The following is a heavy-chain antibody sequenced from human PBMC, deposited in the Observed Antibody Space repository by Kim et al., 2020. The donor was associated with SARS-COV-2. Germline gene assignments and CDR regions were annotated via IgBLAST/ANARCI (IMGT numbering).Heavy chain of an antibody. J-gene: IGHJ4*02. CDR3: ARPYGDILTGYSQFDY. CDR2: IIPIFGTA. Sequence: SVKVSCKASGGTFSSYAISWVRQAPGQGLEWMGGIIPIFGTANYAQKFQGRVTITADESTSTAYMELSSLRSEDTAVYYCARPYGDILTGYSQFDYWGQGTLVTVSS. D-gene: IGHD3-9*01. V-gene: IGHV1-69*13. CDR1: GGTFSSYA.